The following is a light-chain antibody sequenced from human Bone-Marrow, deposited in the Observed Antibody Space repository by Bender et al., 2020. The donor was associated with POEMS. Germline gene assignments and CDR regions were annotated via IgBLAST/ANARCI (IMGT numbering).Light chain of an antibody. CDR3: CSYVGISNVV. V-gene: IGLV2-23*02. CDR2: EVT. Sequence: QSVLTQPPSVSGSPGQSITISCTGTSSDVGSYKLVSWYQQYPGKAPKLMIYEVTKRPSGVSNRFSGSKSGNTASLTISGLQAEDEADYYCCSYVGISNVVFGGGTHLTVV. J-gene: IGLJ2*01. CDR1: SSDVGSYKL.